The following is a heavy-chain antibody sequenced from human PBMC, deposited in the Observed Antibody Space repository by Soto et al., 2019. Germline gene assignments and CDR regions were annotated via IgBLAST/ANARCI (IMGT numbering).Heavy chain of an antibody. Sequence: GASVKVSCKASGYTFTGYYMHWVRQAPGQGLEWMGWINPNSGGTNYAQKFQGWVTMTRDTSISTAYMELSRLRSDDTAVYYCASVKGGSGLDHYGMAFCAQRTTDTGSS. J-gene: IGHJ6*02. CDR3: ASVKGGSGLDHYGMAF. V-gene: IGHV1-2*04. D-gene: IGHD3-16*01. CDR1: GYTFTGYY. CDR2: INPNSGGT.